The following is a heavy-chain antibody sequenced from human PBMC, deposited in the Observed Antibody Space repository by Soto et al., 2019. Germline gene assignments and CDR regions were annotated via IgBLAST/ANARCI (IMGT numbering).Heavy chain of an antibody. CDR1: GYTFTSYY. Sequence: ASVKVSCKASGYTFTSYYMHWVRQAPGQGLQWMGIINPSGGSTTYAQKFQGRVTMTRDTSTSTVYMELSSLRSEDTAVYYCAREVTITYYGMDVWGQGTTVTVSS. D-gene: IGHD3-9*01. CDR3: AREVTITYYGMDV. V-gene: IGHV1-46*01. CDR2: INPSGGST. J-gene: IGHJ6*02.